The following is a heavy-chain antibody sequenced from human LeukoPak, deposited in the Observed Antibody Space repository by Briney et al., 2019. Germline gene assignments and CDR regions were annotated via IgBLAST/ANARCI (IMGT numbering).Heavy chain of an antibody. D-gene: IGHD3-10*01. V-gene: IGHV1-69*13. J-gene: IGHJ4*02. CDR3: ARESYYGSGGGDFDY. CDR1: GGTFSSYA. CDR2: IIPIFGTA. Sequence: SVKVSCKASGGTFSSYAISWVRQAPGQGLEWMGGIIPIFGTANYAQKFQGRVTITADESTSTAYMELSSLRSEDTAVYYCARESYYGSGGGDFDYWGQGTLVTVSS.